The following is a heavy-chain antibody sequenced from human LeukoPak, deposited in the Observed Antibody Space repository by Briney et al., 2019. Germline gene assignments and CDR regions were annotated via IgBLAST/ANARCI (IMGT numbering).Heavy chain of an antibody. J-gene: IGHJ3*02. D-gene: IGHD3-22*01. CDR1: GFTFTKFW. Sequence: GGSLRLSCEASGFTFTKFWMSWVRQAPGKGLEWVAIMNQDGREKYYVDSVKGRFTISRDNAKNSLYLQMNSLRAEDTAVYYCARNNYDSSDYYYTVDAFDIWGQGTMVTVSS. CDR2: MNQDGREK. V-gene: IGHV3-7*01. CDR3: ARNNYDSSDYYYTVDAFDI.